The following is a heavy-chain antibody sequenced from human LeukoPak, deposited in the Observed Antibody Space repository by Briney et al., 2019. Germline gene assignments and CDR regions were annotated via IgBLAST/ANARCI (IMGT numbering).Heavy chain of an antibody. CDR2: IIPIFGTA. Sequence: ASVKVSCKASGGTFSSYAISWVRQAPGQGLEWMGGIIPIFGTANYAQKFQGRVTITTDESTSTAYMELSSLRSEDTAVYYCARGPTGGLIYFDYWGQGTLVTVSS. J-gene: IGHJ4*02. V-gene: IGHV1-69*05. CDR1: GGTFSSYA. CDR3: ARGPTGGLIYFDY. D-gene: IGHD2-8*02.